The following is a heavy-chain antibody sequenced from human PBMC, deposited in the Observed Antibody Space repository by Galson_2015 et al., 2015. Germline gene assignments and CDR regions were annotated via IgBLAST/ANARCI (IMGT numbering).Heavy chain of an antibody. CDR3: AREPEVGYSSGWYRGVGFDY. J-gene: IGHJ4*02. D-gene: IGHD6-19*01. CDR2: IWHDGSNK. V-gene: IGHV3-33*01. CDR1: GFTFSSYG. Sequence: SLRLSCAASGFTFSSYGMHWVRQAPGKGLEWVAVIWHDGSNKYYADSVRGRFTISRDNSKNTLYLQMNSLRAEDTAVYCCAREPEVGYSSGWYRGVGFDYWGQGTLVTVSS.